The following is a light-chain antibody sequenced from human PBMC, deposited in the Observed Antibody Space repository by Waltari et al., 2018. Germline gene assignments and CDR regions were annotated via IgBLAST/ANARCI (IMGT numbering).Light chain of an antibody. V-gene: IGLV2-14*01. Sequence: QSALTQPAFVSGSPGQSITIFCIGTNSDVGGYNYVSWYQQHPGKAPKLMIYDVTNRPSAVSNRFSGSKSRNTASLTISGLQAEDEADYYCNSYRNINTYVFGTGTKVTVL. CDR1: NSDVGGYNY. J-gene: IGLJ1*01. CDR3: NSYRNINTYV. CDR2: DVT.